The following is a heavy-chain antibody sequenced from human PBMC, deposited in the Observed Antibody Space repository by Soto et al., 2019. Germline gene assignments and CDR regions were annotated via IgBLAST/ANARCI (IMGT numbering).Heavy chain of an antibody. V-gene: IGHV2-5*02. CDR2: IHWDDDK. CDR3: AHLIMGYYYYMDI. J-gene: IGHJ6*03. Sequence: SGPTLVKPTQTLTLTCTFSGFSLSTTAVGVGWVRQPPGKALEWLALIHWDDDKRYNPSLKSRLTITTATSKNQVVLTVTNMDPVDTATYYCAHLIMGYYYYMDIWGKGTTVTVSS. CDR1: GFSLSTTAVG. D-gene: IGHD3-16*01.